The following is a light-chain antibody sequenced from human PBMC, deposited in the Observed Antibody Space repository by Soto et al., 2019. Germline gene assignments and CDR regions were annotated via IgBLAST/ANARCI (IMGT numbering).Light chain of an antibody. CDR3: QQYYSTPRT. J-gene: IGKJ1*01. CDR1: QSVLYSSNNKNY. CDR2: WAS. V-gene: IGKV4-1*01. Sequence: DIVMTQSPDSLAVSLGERATINCKSSQSVLYSSNNKNYLAWYQQKPGQPPKLLIYWASTRESGVPDRFSRSGSGTDFNLNISSLKAEDVAVYYSQQYYSTPRTFGQGTKVEIK.